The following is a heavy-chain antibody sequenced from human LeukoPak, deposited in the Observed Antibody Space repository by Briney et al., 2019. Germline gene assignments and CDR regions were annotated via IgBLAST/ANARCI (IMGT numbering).Heavy chain of an antibody. CDR2: IYYSGST. Sequence: SQTLSLTCTVSGVSINNDDYYWTWVRQHPGKGLEWIGHIYYSGSTYYNPSLKSRVTMSVDTSKTQFSLKLNSVTDADTAVYYCASGLAVVRGVGYWGQGTLVTVSS. V-gene: IGHV4-31*03. CDR3: ASGLAVVRGVGY. J-gene: IGHJ4*02. CDR1: GVSINNDDYY. D-gene: IGHD3-10*01.